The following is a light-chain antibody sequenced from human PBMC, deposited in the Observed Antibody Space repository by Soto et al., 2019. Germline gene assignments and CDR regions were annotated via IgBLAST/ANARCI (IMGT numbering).Light chain of an antibody. CDR3: CSYTSSSSVV. V-gene: IGLV2-23*02. CDR2: EVI. Sequence: QSVLTQPASVSGSPGQSITISCTGTSSDVGSYNFVSWYQQHPGKAPTLMIYEVIKRPSGISNRFSGSKSGNTASLTISGLQAEDEADYYCCSYTSSSSVVFGGGTKLTVL. CDR1: SSDVGSYNF. J-gene: IGLJ2*01.